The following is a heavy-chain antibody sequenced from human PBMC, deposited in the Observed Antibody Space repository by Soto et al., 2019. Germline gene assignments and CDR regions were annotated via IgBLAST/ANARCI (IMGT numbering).Heavy chain of an antibody. CDR1: GGSISRYF. CDR3: ARGVRRDYDSTGYYNPYYGMDV. J-gene: IGHJ6*02. V-gene: IGHV4-59*01. D-gene: IGHD3-22*01. CDR2: VYYSGST. Sequence: SETLSLTCSVSGGSISRYFWSWVRQPPRKALEWVGDVYYSGSTNYKPSLRSRVTISVDTSKNQFSLRLGSVTAADTAVYYCARGVRRDYDSTGYYNPYYGMDVWGQGTTVTVSS.